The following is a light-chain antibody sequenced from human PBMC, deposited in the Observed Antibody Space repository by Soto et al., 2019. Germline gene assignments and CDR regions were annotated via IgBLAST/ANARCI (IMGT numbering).Light chain of an antibody. J-gene: IGLJ2*01. CDR3: AAWDDSLNAVV. CDR2: TNN. V-gene: IGLV1-44*01. Sequence: QSVLTQPPSASGTPGQRVTISCSGSRSNIGSNAVNWYEQLPGTAPKLLIYTNNQRPSWVPDRFSGSKSGTSASLAISGLQSEDEADYYCAAWDDSLNAVVFGGGTKVTVL. CDR1: RSNIGSNA.